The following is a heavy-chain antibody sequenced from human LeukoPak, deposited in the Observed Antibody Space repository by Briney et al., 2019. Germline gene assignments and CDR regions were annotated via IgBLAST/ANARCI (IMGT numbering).Heavy chain of an antibody. D-gene: IGHD3-16*01. Sequence: PSETLSLTCTVSGGSISSYYWSWIRQPAGRGLEWIGRIYTSGSTNYNPSLKSRVTMSVDTSKNQFSLKLSSVTAADTAVYYWAGGEEATFDYWGQGTLVTVSS. CDR3: AGGEEATFDY. V-gene: IGHV4-4*07. CDR2: IYTSGST. J-gene: IGHJ4*02. CDR1: GGSISSYY.